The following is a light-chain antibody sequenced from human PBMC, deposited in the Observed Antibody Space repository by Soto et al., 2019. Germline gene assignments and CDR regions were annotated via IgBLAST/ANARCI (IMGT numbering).Light chain of an antibody. V-gene: IGLV3-9*01. CDR1: NIGSKN. J-gene: IGLJ1*01. CDR3: QVWDSSSNYV. Sequence: SYELTQPLSVSVALGQTARITCGGNNIGSKNVHWYQQKPGQAPVLVIYRDSNRPSGIPERFSGSNSGNTATLTISRAQAGDEADYCCQVWDSSSNYVFGTGTKLTVL. CDR2: RDS.